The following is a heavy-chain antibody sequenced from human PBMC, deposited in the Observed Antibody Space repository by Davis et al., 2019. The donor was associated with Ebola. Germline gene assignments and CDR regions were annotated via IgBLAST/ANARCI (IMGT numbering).Heavy chain of an antibody. CDR3: ARRSGTSYDY. CDR2: ISGSGGST. D-gene: IGHD1-26*01. V-gene: IGHV3-23*01. CDR1: GFTFSSYA. Sequence: GESLKISCAASGFTFSSYAMSWVRQAPEKGLEWVSAISGSGGSTYYADSVKGRFTISRDNAKNSLYLQMNSRRAEDTAVYYCARRSGTSYDYWGQGSLVTVSS. J-gene: IGHJ4*02.